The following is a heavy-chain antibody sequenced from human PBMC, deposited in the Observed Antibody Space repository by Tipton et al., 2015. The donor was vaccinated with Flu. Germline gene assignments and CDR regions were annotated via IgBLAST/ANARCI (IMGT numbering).Heavy chain of an antibody. Sequence: SLRLPCAASGFTFSSYGMHWVRQAPGKGLEWVAVISYDGSNKYYADSVKGRFTISRDNSKNTLYLQMNSLRAEDTAVYYCAKGGGSGSYYADYWGQGTPVTVSS. CDR3: AKGGGSGSYYADY. CDR1: GFTFSSYG. J-gene: IGHJ4*02. CDR2: ISYDGSNK. V-gene: IGHV3-30*18. D-gene: IGHD1-26*01.